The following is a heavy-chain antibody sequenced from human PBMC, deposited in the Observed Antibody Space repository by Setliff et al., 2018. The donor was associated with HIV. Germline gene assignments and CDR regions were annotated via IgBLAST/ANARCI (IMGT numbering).Heavy chain of an antibody. D-gene: IGHD3-16*01. CDR3: ARGRAARAIDWFDP. J-gene: IGHJ5*02. V-gene: IGHV3-23*01. CDR1: GFTFSNYA. Sequence: PGGSLRLSCVASGFTFSNYALSWVRQAPGKGLQWVSTVIGTGGGTCYGDSVKGRFIISRDNSRDTLYLQMSSLRAEDTAIYYCARGRAARAIDWFDPWGQGTLVTVSS. CDR2: VIGTGGGT.